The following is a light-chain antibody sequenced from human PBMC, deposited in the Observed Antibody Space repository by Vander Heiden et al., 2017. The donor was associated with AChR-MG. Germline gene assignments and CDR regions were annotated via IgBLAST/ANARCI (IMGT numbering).Light chain of an antibody. J-gene: IGLJ2*01. Sequence: QLVLTQSPSASASLGASVKLTCTLSSGHTSYSIAWHPQQPEKGPRYLMKLNSDGSHTKGDGIPDRFSGSSSGAERYLTISSLQSEDEADYYCQTWGTGIVVFGGGTKLTV. CDR3: QTWGTGIVV. CDR2: LNSDGSH. CDR1: SGHTSYS. V-gene: IGLV4-69*01.